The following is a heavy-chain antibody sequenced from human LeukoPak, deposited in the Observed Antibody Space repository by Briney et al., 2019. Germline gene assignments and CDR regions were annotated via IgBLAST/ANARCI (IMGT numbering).Heavy chain of an antibody. J-gene: IGHJ4*02. CDR3: ARGSGGYSYGIDY. CDR1: GGSISSGGYY. CDR2: IYYSGST. Sequence: SETLSLTCTVSGGSISSGGYYWSWIRQHPGKGLEWIGYIYYSGSTYYNPSLKSRVTISVDTSKNQFSLKLSSVTAADTAVYYCARGSGGYSYGIDYWGQGALVTVSS. V-gene: IGHV4-31*03. D-gene: IGHD5-18*01.